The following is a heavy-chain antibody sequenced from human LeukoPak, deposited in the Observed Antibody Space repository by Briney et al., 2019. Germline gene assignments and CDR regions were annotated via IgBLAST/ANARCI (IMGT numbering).Heavy chain of an antibody. CDR1: GFTVSSNY. D-gene: IGHD6-13*01. J-gene: IGHJ3*02. CDR2: IYSGGST. Sequence: GGSLRLSCAASGFTVSSNYMSWVRQAPGKGLEWVSVIYSGGSTYYADSVKGRFTISRDNSKNTLSLQMNSLRAEDTAVYYCAKDQSLSIVAAAGDAFDIWGQGTMVTVSS. CDR3: AKDQSLSIVAAAGDAFDI. V-gene: IGHV3-66*01.